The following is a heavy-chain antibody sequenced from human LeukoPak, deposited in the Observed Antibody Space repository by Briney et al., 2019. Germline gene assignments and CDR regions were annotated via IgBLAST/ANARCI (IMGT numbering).Heavy chain of an antibody. CDR2: IYTSGST. Sequence: PAETLSLXCTVSGGSISSGSYYWSWTRQPAGKGLEWIGRIYTSGSTNYNPSLKSRVTISVDTSKNQFSLKLSSVTAADTAVYYCARAGLLRYMDVWGKGTTVTVSS. CDR1: GGSISSGSYY. V-gene: IGHV4-61*02. J-gene: IGHJ6*03. CDR3: ARAGLLRYMDV.